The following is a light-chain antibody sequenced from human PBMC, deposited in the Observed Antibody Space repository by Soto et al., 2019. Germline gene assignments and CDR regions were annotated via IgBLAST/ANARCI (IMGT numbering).Light chain of an antibody. V-gene: IGKV1-5*03. CDR2: KAS. CDR3: QQYDSYSRT. CDR1: QGISRW. Sequence: IQLTQSPSTLSASVGDRVSITCRASQGISRWLAWYQHEPGRAPNLLIYKASVLESGVPSRFSGSGSGTEFTLTTISLQPDDFSTYYCQQYDSYSRTFGQGTKVEI. J-gene: IGKJ1*01.